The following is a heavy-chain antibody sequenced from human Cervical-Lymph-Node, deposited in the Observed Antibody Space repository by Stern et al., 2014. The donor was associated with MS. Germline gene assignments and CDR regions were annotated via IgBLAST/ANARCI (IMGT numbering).Heavy chain of an antibody. CDR2: SIPFFGTA. CDR1: GGPFSSYA. V-gene: IGHV1-69*01. D-gene: IGHD2-15*01. CDR3: ARAFHCSGGSCYSVDYYYGMDV. J-gene: IGHJ6*02. Sequence: VQLVESGAEVKKPGSSVKVSCKASGGPFSSYAISWVRQAPGQGLERMGGSIPFFGTANYAQKFQGRVTITADESTSTAYMELSSLRSEDTAVYYCARAFHCSGGSCYSVDYYYGMDVWGQGTTVTVSS.